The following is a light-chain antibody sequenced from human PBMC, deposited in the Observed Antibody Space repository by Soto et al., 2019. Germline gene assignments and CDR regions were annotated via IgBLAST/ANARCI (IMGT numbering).Light chain of an antibody. Sequence: EIVMTQSPGTLSLSPGERAPISCRASQVIGSRYLAWYHQKSGQAPRLLIYGASSRATGIPDRFSGSGSGTDFTLTISRLEPEECGVYYCQQFGSSIPHTFGQGTKLEIK. CDR1: QVIGSRY. J-gene: IGKJ2*01. CDR2: GAS. V-gene: IGKV3-20*01. CDR3: QQFGSSIPHT.